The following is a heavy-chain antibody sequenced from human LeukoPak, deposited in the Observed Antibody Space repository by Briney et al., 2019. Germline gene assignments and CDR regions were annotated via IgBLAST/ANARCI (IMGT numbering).Heavy chain of an antibody. CDR2: INGDGTGI. CDR3: AEGASPGAFDY. J-gene: IGHJ4*02. CDR1: GFTFGNYW. Sequence: GGSLRLSCAASGFTFGNYWMHWVRQAPGKGLVWVSRINGDGTGISYADSVKGRFTISRDNAKNTLYLQMNSLRAEDTAVYYCAEGASPGAFDYWGQGTLVTVSS. V-gene: IGHV3-74*01. D-gene: IGHD3-10*01.